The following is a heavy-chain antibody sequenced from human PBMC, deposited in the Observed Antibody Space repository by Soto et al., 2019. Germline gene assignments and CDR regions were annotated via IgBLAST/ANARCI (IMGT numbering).Heavy chain of an antibody. D-gene: IGHD6-19*01. V-gene: IGHV3-23*01. CDR1: GFTFSDYA. CDR2: ISGSGDST. CDR3: AKTTDGWFSAFEI. J-gene: IGHJ3*02. Sequence: PGGSLRLSCAASGFTFSDYAMSWVRHAPGKGLEWVSAISGSGDSTHYADSVKGRLTISRDSSNNTLYLQMNNLRAEDTAIYYCAKTTDGWFSAFEIWGQGTMVTVSS.